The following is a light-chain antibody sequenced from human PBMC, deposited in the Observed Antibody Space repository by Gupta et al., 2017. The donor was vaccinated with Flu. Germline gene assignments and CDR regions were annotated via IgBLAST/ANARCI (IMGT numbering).Light chain of an antibody. CDR2: GLS. V-gene: IGKV3-20*01. CDR3: QEYGISVNT. Sequence: EIVFTQSPGTLSLSPGERATLSCRASQSVNINLLTRYQQKPGQSPRLLIYGLSSRSTGIPDTFSDSESVTDFTLTIRILDPEAFAVYSCQEYGISVNTSGQGTKMEIK. J-gene: IGKJ2*01. CDR1: QSVNINL.